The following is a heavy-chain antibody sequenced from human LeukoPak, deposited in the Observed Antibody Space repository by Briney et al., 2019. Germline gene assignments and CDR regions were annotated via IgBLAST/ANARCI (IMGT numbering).Heavy chain of an antibody. V-gene: IGHV4-59*01. CDR1: GGSISTYD. CDR3: ARGSVAGTRGLSEFDY. Sequence: SETLSLTCTVSGGSISTYDWSWIRQPPRKGLEWIGHIYYSGSTKYNPSLKSRVTMSVDASKNQFSLKLTSVTAADTAVYYCARGSVAGTRGLSEFDYWGQGTLVTVSS. CDR2: IYYSGST. D-gene: IGHD6-19*01. J-gene: IGHJ4*02.